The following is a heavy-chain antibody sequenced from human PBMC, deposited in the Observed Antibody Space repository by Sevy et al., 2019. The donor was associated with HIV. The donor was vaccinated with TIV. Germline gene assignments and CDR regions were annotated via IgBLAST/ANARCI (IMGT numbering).Heavy chain of an antibody. J-gene: IGHJ6*02. CDR3: ARQAYYDILTGYYKPSYYYGMDV. CDR1: GYSFTSYW. Sequence: GESLKISCKGSGYSFTSYWIGWVRQMPGKGLEWMGIIYPGDSDTRYSQSFQGQVTISAAKSISTAYLQWSRLKASDTAMYYCARQAYYDILTGYYKPSYYYGMDVWGQGTTVTVSS. V-gene: IGHV5-51*01. CDR2: IYPGDSDT. D-gene: IGHD3-9*01.